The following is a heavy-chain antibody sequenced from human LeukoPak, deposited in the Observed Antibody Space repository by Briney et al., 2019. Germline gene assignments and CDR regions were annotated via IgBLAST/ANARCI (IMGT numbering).Heavy chain of an antibody. CDR1: GFTFSSYS. J-gene: IGHJ3*02. CDR2: IRANGETT. D-gene: IGHD7-27*01. CDR3: GRDLNWGAFDI. Sequence: GGSLRLSCAASGFTFSSYSMNWVRQAPGKGLEWVSGIRANGETTYYADSVRGRFTISRDNSRSMVWLQMNSLTAEDTAMYYCGRDLNWGAFDIRGLGTLVTVSS. V-gene: IGHV3-23*01.